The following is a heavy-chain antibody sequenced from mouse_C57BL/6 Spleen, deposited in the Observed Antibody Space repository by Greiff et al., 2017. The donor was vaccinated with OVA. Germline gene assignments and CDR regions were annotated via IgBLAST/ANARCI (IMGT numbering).Heavy chain of an antibody. J-gene: IGHJ2*01. Sequence: QVQLQQSGAELVKPGASVKISCKASGYAFSSYWMNWVKQRPGKGLEWIGQIYPGAGATNYHGKFKGKATLTADKSSSTAYMQLSGLTSEDSAGDFGARSGPLYDGYDVWGQGTTRTVSS. CDR3: ARSGPLYDGYDV. CDR2: IYPGAGAT. CDR1: GYAFSSYW. D-gene: IGHD2-3*01. V-gene: IGHV1-80*01.